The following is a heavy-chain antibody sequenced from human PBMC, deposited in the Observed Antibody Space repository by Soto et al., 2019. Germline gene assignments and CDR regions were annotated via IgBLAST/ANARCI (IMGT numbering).Heavy chain of an antibody. J-gene: IGHJ5*02. CDR1: GYTFTSYA. CDR3: ARDSGYSYGGNWFDP. Sequence: ASVKVSCKASGYTFTSYAMHWARQAPGQRLEWMGWINAGNGNTKYSQKFQGRVTITRDTSASTAYMELSSLRSEDTAVYYCARDSGYSYGGNWFDPWGQGTLVTVPQ. D-gene: IGHD5-18*01. CDR2: INAGNGNT. V-gene: IGHV1-3*01.